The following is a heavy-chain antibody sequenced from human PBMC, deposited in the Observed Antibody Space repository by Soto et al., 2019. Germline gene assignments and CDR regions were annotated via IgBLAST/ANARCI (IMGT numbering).Heavy chain of an antibody. D-gene: IGHD2-15*01. CDR2: IYYSGST. CDR1: GGSVSSGSYY. Sequence: SETLSLTCTVSGGSVSSGSYYWSWVRQPPGKGLEWIGYIYYSGSTNYNPSLKSRVTISVDTSKNQFSLKLSSVTAADTAVYYCARDHCSGGSCYSGWGQGTLVTVSS. V-gene: IGHV4-61*01. J-gene: IGHJ4*02. CDR3: ARDHCSGGSCYSG.